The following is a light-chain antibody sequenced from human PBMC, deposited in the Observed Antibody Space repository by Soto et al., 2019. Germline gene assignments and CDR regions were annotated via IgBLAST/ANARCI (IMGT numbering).Light chain of an antibody. CDR1: QSVSSY. J-gene: IGKJ1*01. V-gene: IGKV3-11*01. CDR2: DAS. CDR3: QQRSNWPPWT. Sequence: EIVLTQSPATLSLSPGERANLSCRASQSVSSYLAWYQQKPGQAPRLLIYDASNGATGIPARFSGSGSGTDFTLTISSLEPEDFAVYYCQQRSNWPPWTFGQGTKVEIK.